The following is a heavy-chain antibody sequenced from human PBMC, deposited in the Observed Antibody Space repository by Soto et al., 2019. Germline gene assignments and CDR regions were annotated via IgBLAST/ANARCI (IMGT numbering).Heavy chain of an antibody. J-gene: IGHJ4*02. Sequence: GSLRLSCAASGFTFSPNYMSWVRQAPGKGLEWVSLIYSGGSTYYSDSVKGRFTISSDNSKNTLYLHMNSLRAEDTAVYHWARRSSCYPYYFDYLGQGPLVTAAS. V-gene: IGHV3-53*01. CDR1: GFTFSPNY. D-gene: IGHD3-22*01. CDR2: IYSGGST. CDR3: ARRSSCYPYYFDY.